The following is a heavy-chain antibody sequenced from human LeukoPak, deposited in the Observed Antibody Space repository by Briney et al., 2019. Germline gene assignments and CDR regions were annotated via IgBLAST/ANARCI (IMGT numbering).Heavy chain of an antibody. V-gene: IGHV3-33*01. Sequence: GPLRLSCAASGFTFSSYGMHWVRQAPGKGLEWVAVIWFDGSNKYYADSVKGRFTISRDNSKNTLYLQMNCLRAEDTAVYYCARGSSSFDYWGQGTLVTVSS. CDR2: IWFDGSNK. CDR3: ARGSSSFDY. CDR1: GFTFSSYG. D-gene: IGHD6-6*01. J-gene: IGHJ4*02.